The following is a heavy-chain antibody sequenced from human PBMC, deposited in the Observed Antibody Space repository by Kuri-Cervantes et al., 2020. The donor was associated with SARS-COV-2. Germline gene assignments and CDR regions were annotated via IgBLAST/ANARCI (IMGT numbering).Heavy chain of an antibody. V-gene: IGHV4-39*01. CDR3: ARRGYSSGWYLPGTDY. J-gene: IGHJ4*02. CDR2: IYYSEST. Sequence: SETLSLTCTVSGGSISSSSYYWGWIRQPPGKGLEWIGSIYYSESTYYNPSLKSRVTISVDTSKNQFSLKLSSVTAADTAVYYCARRGYSSGWYLPGTDYWGQGTLVTVSS. D-gene: IGHD6-19*01. CDR1: GGSISSSSYY.